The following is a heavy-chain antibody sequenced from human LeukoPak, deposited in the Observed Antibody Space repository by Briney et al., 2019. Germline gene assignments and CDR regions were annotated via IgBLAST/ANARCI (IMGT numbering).Heavy chain of an antibody. CDR1: GYTFTSYA. J-gene: IGHJ4*02. Sequence: ASVTVSCKASGYTFTSYAMHWVRQAPGQRLEWMGWINAGNGNTKYSQKFQGRVTTTRDTSASTAYMELSSLRSEDTAVYYCATITMVRGTDYWGQGTLVTVSS. CDR3: ATITMVRGTDY. V-gene: IGHV1-3*01. D-gene: IGHD3-10*01. CDR2: INAGNGNT.